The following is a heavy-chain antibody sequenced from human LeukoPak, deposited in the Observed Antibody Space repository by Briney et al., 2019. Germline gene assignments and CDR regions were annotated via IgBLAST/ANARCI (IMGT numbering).Heavy chain of an antibody. CDR1: GFTFSSYA. V-gene: IGHV3-23*01. CDR3: AKGDSSAYFYNCDY. Sequence: GGSLRLSCAASGFTFSSYAMSWVRQAPGKGLEWVSAISGSGGSTYYADSVKGRFTISRDNSKNTLYLQMNSLGVEDTAGYYCAKGDSSAYFYNCDYWGQGTLVTVSS. D-gene: IGHD3-22*01. CDR2: ISGSGGST. J-gene: IGHJ4*02.